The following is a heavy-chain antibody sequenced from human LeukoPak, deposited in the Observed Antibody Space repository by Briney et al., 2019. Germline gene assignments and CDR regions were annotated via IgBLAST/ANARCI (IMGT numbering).Heavy chain of an antibody. D-gene: IGHD5-18*01. J-gene: IGHJ4*02. CDR3: ERRGAAMVLAYFYFDY. Sequence: PSETLSLTCTVSGGSSSSSSYYWGWIRQPPGKGLEWSGSIYYSGSTYYNSSLKSRVTISVDTSKNQFSLKLSSVTAADTAVYHCERRGAAMVLAYFYFDYWGQGTLVTVSS. CDR1: GGSSSSSSYY. CDR2: IYYSGST. V-gene: IGHV4-39*01.